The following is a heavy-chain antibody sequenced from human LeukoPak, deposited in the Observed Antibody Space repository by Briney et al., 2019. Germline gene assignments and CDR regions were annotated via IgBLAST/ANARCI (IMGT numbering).Heavy chain of an antibody. CDR3: ARGNSYYDSSDYFPWESFQH. J-gene: IGHJ1*01. Sequence: PSETLSLTCAVSGGSISSSNWWSWVRQPPGKGLEWIGEIYHSGSTNYNPSLKSRVTISVDKSKNQFSLNLSSVTAADTAVYYCARGNSYYDSSDYFPWESFQHWGQGTLVTVSS. CDR1: GGSISSSNW. V-gene: IGHV4-4*02. CDR2: IYHSGST. D-gene: IGHD3-22*01.